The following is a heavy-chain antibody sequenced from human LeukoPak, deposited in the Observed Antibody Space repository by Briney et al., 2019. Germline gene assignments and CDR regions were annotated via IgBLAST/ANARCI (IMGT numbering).Heavy chain of an antibody. V-gene: IGHV4-34*01. CDR3: ARGPTSSNWFDP. CDR1: GGSFSGYY. CDR2: INHSGST. Sequence: SETLSLTCAVYGGSFSGYYWSWIRQPPGKGLEWIGEINHSGSTNYNPSLKSRVTISVDTSKNQFSLKLSSVTAADTAVHYCARGPTSSNWFDPWGQGTLVTVSS. J-gene: IGHJ5*02.